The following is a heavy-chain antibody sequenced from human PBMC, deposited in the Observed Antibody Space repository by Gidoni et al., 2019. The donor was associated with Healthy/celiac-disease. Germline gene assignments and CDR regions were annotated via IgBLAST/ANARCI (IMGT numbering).Heavy chain of an antibody. V-gene: IGHV4-30-4*01. Sequence: QVQLQESGPGLVKPSQTLSLTCTFSGGSISSGDYYWSWIRQPPGKGLEWIGYIYYSGSTYYNPSLKSRVTISVDTSKNQFSLKLSSVTAADTAVYYCARAPRDCSSTSCYAFLYYYYYMDVWGKGTTVTVSS. D-gene: IGHD2-2*01. CDR2: IYYSGST. CDR3: ARAPRDCSSTSCYAFLYYYYYMDV. J-gene: IGHJ6*03. CDR1: GGSISSGDYY.